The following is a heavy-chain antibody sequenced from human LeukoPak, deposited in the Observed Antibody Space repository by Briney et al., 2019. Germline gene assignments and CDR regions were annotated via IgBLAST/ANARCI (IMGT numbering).Heavy chain of an antibody. CDR2: ISYDGSNK. CDR3: AKGLYSSSWYGIDY. V-gene: IGHV3-30*18. D-gene: IGHD6-13*01. CDR1: GFIFSDYP. J-gene: IGHJ4*02. Sequence: PGGSLRLSCAASGFIFSDYPMHWVRQAPGKGLEWVAVISYDGSNKYYADSVKGRFTISRDNSKNTLYLQMNSLRAEDTAVYYCAKGLYSSSWYGIDYWGQGTLVTVSS.